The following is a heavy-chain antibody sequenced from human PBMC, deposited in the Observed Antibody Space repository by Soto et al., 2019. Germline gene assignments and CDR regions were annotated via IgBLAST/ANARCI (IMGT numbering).Heavy chain of an antibody. CDR2: IDTNTGDT. CDR1: GYTFTGYH. Sequence: RASVKVSCKTSGYTFTGYHIHWVRQAPGQGLEWMGWIDTNTGDTNYAQKSQGWVTMTRDTSINTAYAQLSRLTSDDTAVYYCARWVGASNWFDPWGQGTLVTVSS. V-gene: IGHV1-2*04. D-gene: IGHD1-26*01. J-gene: IGHJ5*02. CDR3: ARWVGASNWFDP.